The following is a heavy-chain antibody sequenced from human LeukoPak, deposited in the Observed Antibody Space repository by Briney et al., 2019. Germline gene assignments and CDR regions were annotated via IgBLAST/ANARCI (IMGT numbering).Heavy chain of an antibody. J-gene: IGHJ4*02. CDR3: ARRIAAAGTYYFDY. Sequence: SETLSLTCTVSGGSISSYYWSWIRQSPGKGLEWIGYIYYSGSTNYNPSLKSRVTISVDTSKDQFSLKLSSVTAADTAVYYCARRIAAAGTYYFDYWGQGTLVTVSS. V-gene: IGHV4-59*08. D-gene: IGHD6-13*01. CDR2: IYYSGST. CDR1: GGSISSYY.